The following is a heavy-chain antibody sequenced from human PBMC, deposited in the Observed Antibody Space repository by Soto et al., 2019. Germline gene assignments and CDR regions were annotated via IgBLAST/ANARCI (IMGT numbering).Heavy chain of an antibody. Sequence: SETLSLTCTVSGGSTSSYYWSWIRQPPGKGLEWIGYIYYSGSTNYNPSLKSRVTISVDTSKNQFSLKLSSATAADTAVYYCARESGSYYHDYWGQGTLVTVSS. J-gene: IGHJ4*02. CDR1: GGSTSSYY. V-gene: IGHV4-59*01. CDR3: ARESGSYYHDY. D-gene: IGHD1-26*01. CDR2: IYYSGST.